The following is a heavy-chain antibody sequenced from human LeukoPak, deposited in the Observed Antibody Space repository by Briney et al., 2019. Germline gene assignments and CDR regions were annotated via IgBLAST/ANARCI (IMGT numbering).Heavy chain of an antibody. CDR1: GFTFSSYW. Sequence: GGSLRLSCAASGFTFSSYWMSWVRQAPGKGLEWVANIKQDGSEKYYVDSVKGRFTISRDSAKNSLYLQMNSLRAEDTAVYYCAREGSGYYDFWSGYYTSYYFDYWGQGTLVTVSS. CDR2: IKQDGSEK. V-gene: IGHV3-7*01. J-gene: IGHJ4*02. CDR3: AREGSGYYDFWSGYYTSYYFDY. D-gene: IGHD3-3*01.